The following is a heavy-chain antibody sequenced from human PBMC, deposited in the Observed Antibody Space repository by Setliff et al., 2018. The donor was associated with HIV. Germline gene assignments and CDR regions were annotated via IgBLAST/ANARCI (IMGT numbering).Heavy chain of an antibody. CDR1: GYTFTTYA. Sequence: GASVQVSCKASGYTFTTYAMIWVRQAPGQSLEWMGWINTGNGNTRLSQKFQGRVTISRDTSASTAYVELYSLTSEDTAVYYCARTLTYYFDGSFSSGPADYWGLGTLVTVSS. V-gene: IGHV1-3*04. D-gene: IGHD3-22*01. J-gene: IGHJ4*02. CDR2: INTGNGNT. CDR3: ARTLTYYFDGSFSSGPADY.